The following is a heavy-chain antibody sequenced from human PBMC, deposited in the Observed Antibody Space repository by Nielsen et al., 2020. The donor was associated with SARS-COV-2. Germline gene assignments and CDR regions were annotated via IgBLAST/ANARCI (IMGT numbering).Heavy chain of an antibody. Sequence: GGSLRLSCAASGFTFSSYAMSWVRQAPGKGLEWVSVISGSGGSTSYADSVKGRFTISRDNSKNTLYLQMNSLRAEDTAVYFCARGNYMPELPFDYWGQGTLVTVSS. V-gene: IGHV3-23*01. J-gene: IGHJ4*02. CDR1: GFTFSSYA. D-gene: IGHD1-26*01. CDR2: ISGSGGST. CDR3: ARGNYMPELPFDY.